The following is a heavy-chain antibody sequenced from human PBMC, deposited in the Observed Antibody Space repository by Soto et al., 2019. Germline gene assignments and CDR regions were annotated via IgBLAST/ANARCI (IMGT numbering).Heavy chain of an antibody. J-gene: IGHJ4*02. V-gene: IGHV1-2*02. CDR3: PRDPIGGGAPYYFDY. Sequence: ASVKVSCKASGYTFTEYYLYWVRQATGQGPEWLGGINPRTGDTNQAQKFQGRVTMTRDMSLTTAYMELHRLTSDDTAVYYCPRDPIGGGAPYYFDYWGQGSLVTVSS. D-gene: IGHD3-16*01. CDR2: INPRTGDT. CDR1: GYTFTEYY.